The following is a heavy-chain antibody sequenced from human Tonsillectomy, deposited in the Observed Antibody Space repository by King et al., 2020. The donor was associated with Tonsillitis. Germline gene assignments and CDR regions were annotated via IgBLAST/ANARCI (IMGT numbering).Heavy chain of an antibody. D-gene: IGHD3-10*01. Sequence: QLVQSGGGLVKPGGSLRLSFAASGLTFSSYTMNWVRQAPGKGLECVASIISSGSYKYLADSVKSRSTISRDNAKNSLYMQMSRLCAENTAVNYCVSDELRMDVWGKGTTVTVSS. V-gene: IGHV3-21*01. CDR1: GLTFSSYT. J-gene: IGHJ6*04. CDR2: IISSGSYK. CDR3: VSDELRMDV.